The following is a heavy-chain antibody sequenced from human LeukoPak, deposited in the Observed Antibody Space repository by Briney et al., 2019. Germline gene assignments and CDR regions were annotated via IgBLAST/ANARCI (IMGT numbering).Heavy chain of an antibody. D-gene: IGHD5-18*01. Sequence: PGGSLRLSCAASGFTFSSYEMNWVRQAPGKGLEWVSYISSSGSTIYYADSVKGRFTISRDNAKNSLYLQMNSLRAEDTAVYYCARYSYSKPFDYWGQGTLVTVSS. CDR2: ISSSGSTI. CDR1: GFTFSSYE. CDR3: ARYSYSKPFDY. V-gene: IGHV3-48*03. J-gene: IGHJ4*02.